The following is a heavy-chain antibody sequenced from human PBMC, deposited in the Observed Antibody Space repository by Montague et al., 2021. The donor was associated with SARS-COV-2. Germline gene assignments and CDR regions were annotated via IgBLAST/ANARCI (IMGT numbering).Heavy chain of an antibody. CDR3: VRDPATGMDV. Sequence: SLRLSCAASGFTFSDYGINWVRQAPGMGLEWFSYISATSRTIYYXDFVKGRFTVSRDNAKNSLYLQMNSLRAEDTALYYCVRDPATGMDVWGLGTMVTVSS. CDR1: GFTFSDYG. CDR2: ISATSRTI. J-gene: IGHJ6*02. V-gene: IGHV3-48*04.